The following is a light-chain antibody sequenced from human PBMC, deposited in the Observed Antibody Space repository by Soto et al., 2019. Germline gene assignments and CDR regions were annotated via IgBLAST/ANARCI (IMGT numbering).Light chain of an antibody. V-gene: IGKV3-11*01. Sequence: EIVLTQSPATLSLSPGERATLSCRASQSVSSYLAWYQQKPGQAPRLLIYDASNRATGIPARFSGSGSGTDFTLTISSLEPEDFAVYYCQQRSNWPPTWTFGQRTKVDIK. CDR3: QQRSNWPPTWT. CDR1: QSVSSY. J-gene: IGKJ1*01. CDR2: DAS.